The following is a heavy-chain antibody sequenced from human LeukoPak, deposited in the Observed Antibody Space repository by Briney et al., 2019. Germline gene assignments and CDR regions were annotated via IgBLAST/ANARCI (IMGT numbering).Heavy chain of an antibody. CDR3: GKGDNNYYYDY. V-gene: IGHV3-23*01. D-gene: IGHD5-24*01. Sequence: GGSLRLSCAASGFTFSNYAMNWVRQAPGKGLEWVSAISSSGADIFYADSVKGRFTISRDNSKNTLYLQMSSLRVEDTAVYYCGKGDNNYYYDYWGQGTLVTVSS. J-gene: IGHJ4*02. CDR1: GFTFSNYA. CDR2: ISSSGADI.